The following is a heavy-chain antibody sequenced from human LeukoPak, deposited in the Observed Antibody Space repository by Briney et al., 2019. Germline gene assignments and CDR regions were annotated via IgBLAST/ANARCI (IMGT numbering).Heavy chain of an antibody. V-gene: IGHV4-30-2*01. Sequence: SETLSLTCTVSGGSISSGGYYWSWIRQPPGKGLEWIGYIYHSGSTYYNPSLKSRVTISVDRSKNQFSLKLSSVTAADTAVYYCASSMTTGDNWFDPWGQGTLVTVSS. CDR3: ASSMTTGDNWFDP. D-gene: IGHD4-11*01. CDR1: GGSISSGGYY. CDR2: IYHSGST. J-gene: IGHJ5*02.